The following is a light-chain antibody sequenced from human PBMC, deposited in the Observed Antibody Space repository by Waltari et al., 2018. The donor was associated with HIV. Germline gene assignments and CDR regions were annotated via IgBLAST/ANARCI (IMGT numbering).Light chain of an antibody. CDR3: AAWDDRLSGWV. J-gene: IGLJ3*02. V-gene: IGLV1-47*01. CDR1: SSNIGRNY. Sequence: QSVLTQPPSASGTPGQRVTISCSGSSSNIGRNYVYWYQQLPRTAPKLLIHRNNQRPPGFPDRFSGSKSGTSVSLAISGLRSEDEADYYCAAWDDRLSGWVFGGGTKLTV. CDR2: RNN.